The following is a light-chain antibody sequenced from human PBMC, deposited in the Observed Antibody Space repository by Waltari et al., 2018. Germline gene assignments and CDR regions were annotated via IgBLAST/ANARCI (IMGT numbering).Light chain of an antibody. Sequence: EIVMTQSPATLSVSPGDRATLSCRASQSVSSSLAWYQQKPGQAPRLLIYGASTRATGIPARFSGSGSGTEFSLTISSLQSEDFAVYYCQHYNNWPPWTFGQGTKVEIK. V-gene: IGKV3-15*01. CDR3: QHYNNWPPWT. CDR2: GAS. CDR1: QSVSSS. J-gene: IGKJ1*01.